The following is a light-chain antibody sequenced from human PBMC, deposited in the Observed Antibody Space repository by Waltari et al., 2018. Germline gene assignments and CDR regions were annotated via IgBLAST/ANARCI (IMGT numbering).Light chain of an antibody. CDR3: QQYSSSPRT. CDR1: QSVTSTY. J-gene: IGKJ1*01. Sequence: SLSPGERATLSCRASQSVTSTYLAWYQQTPGQAPRVLIYGATRRATGIPDRFSGSGSGTDFTLTISRLEPEDFAVYYCQQYSSSPRTFGQGTKVEIK. V-gene: IGKV3-20*01. CDR2: GAT.